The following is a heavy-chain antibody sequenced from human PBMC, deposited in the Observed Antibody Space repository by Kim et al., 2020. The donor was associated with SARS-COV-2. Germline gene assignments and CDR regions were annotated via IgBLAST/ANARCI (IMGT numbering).Heavy chain of an antibody. V-gene: IGHV7-4-1*02. CDR2: INTNTGNP. CDR1: RYTFTRYT. D-gene: IGHD2-15*01. CDR3: ARGGYCSGVTCNIDAMDV. Sequence: ASVKVSCKASRYTFTRYTMNWVRQAPGQGLEWMGWINTNTGNPTYAQAFTGRFVFSLDTSVSTSYLQISSLKAEDTAIYYCARGGYCSGVTCNIDAMDVW. J-gene: IGHJ6*01.